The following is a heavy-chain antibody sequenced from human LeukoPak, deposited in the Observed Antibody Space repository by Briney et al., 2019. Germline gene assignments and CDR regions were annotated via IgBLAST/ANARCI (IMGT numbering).Heavy chain of an antibody. CDR3: ARRGAGYNAFDY. D-gene: IGHD5-24*01. CDR1: GYSFTNYW. Sequence: GQSLKISCTGSGYSFTNYWIGWVRHMPGKGLEWMGIIYAGDSDTKYSPSFQGPVTISADKSISTAYLQWRSLKASDTAMYYCARRGAGYNAFDYWGQGTLVTVSS. CDR2: IYAGDSDT. J-gene: IGHJ4*02. V-gene: IGHV5-51*01.